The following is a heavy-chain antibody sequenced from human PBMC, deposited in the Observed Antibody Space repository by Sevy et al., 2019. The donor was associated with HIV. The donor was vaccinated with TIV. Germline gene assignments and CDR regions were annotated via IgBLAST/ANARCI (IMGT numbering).Heavy chain of an antibody. CDR2: IKSKTDGGTT. CDR1: GFTFSNAW. CDR3: TTMAGGFYYGSGSYYTMDDY. V-gene: IGHV3-15*01. Sequence: GGSLRLSCAASGFTFSNAWMSWVRQAPGKGLEWAGRIKSKTDGGTTDYAAPVKGRFTISRDDSKNTLYLQMNSLKTEDTAVYYCTTMAGGFYYGSGSYYTMDDYWGQGTLVTVSS. J-gene: IGHJ4*02. D-gene: IGHD3-10*01.